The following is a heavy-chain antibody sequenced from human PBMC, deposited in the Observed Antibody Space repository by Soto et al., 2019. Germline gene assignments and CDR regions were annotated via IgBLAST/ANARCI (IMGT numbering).Heavy chain of an antibody. Sequence: ESGGGVVHPERSLRLSCSASEFTFSSYAMHWVRQAPGKGLEWVAGISYDGGHKFYGDSVRGRSTISRDSSKTTVFLQMNSLRPEDTAAYYCARVKTDYSNPRGPFFFYGMDVWGQGTTVTVSS. D-gene: IGHD4-4*01. J-gene: IGHJ6*02. CDR2: ISYDGGHK. V-gene: IGHV3-30-3*01. CDR1: EFTFSSYA. CDR3: ARVKTDYSNPRGPFFFYGMDV.